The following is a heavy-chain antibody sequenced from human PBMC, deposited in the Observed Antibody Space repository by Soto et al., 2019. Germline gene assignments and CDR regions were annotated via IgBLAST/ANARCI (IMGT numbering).Heavy chain of an antibody. D-gene: IGHD2-2*01. V-gene: IGHV4-31*03. CDR1: GCSISSGGYY. Sequence: SETLSLTCTVSGCSISSGGYYWSWIRQHPGKGLEWIGYIYYSGSTYYNPSLKSRVTISVDTSKNQFSLKLSSVTAADTAVYYCARLGEYYQSLDPWGPGTLVTVSS. CDR3: ARLGEYYQSLDP. J-gene: IGHJ5*02. CDR2: IYYSGST.